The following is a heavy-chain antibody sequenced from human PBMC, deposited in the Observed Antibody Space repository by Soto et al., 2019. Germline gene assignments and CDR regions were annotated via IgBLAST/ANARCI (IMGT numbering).Heavy chain of an antibody. V-gene: IGHV4-59*01. D-gene: IGHD1-26*01. CDR2: VAYSGTT. Sequence: QVQLQESGPGLVKPSETLTLTCTVSPGSISSSYWSWIRQPPGRGLEWIGHVAYSGTTKYNPSLKSRGSITVSTSKGQFPLRPTPVTAAEPAVYFCAREAQDYYFDHWGQGILVTVSS. J-gene: IGHJ5*02. CDR3: AREAQDYYFDH. CDR1: PGSISSSY.